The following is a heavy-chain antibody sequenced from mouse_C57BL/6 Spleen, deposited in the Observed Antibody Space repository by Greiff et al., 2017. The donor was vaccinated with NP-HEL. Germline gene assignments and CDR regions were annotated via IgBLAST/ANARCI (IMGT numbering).Heavy chain of an antibody. J-gene: IGHJ4*01. Sequence: VQLQQPGAELVRPGSSVKLSCKASGYTFTSYWMHWVKQRPIQGLEWIGNIDPSDSDTHYNQKFKDKATLTVDKSSSTAYMQLSSLTSEDSAVYYCARRGGYDDYAMDYWGQGTSVTVSS. V-gene: IGHV1-52*01. D-gene: IGHD2-2*01. CDR3: ARRGGYDDYAMDY. CDR1: GYTFTSYW. CDR2: IDPSDSDT.